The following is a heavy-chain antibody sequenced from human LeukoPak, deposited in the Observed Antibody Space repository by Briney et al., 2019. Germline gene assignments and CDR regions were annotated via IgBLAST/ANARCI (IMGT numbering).Heavy chain of an antibody. CDR3: TKDLHCSGGSCYDWFDP. J-gene: IGHJ5*02. CDR1: GFTFSDYT. D-gene: IGHD2-15*01. V-gene: IGHV3-23*01. CDR2: IGGSGRST. Sequence: PGGSLRLSCAASGFTFSDYTMSWVRQAPGKGLESLSAIGGSGRSTYYADSVKGRFSISRDNSTNTLSLQMNSLRAEDTGVYYCTKDLHCSGGSCYDWFDPWGQGTLVTVSS.